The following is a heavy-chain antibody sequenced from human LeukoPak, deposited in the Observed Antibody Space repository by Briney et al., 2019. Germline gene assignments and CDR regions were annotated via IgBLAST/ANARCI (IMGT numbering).Heavy chain of an antibody. V-gene: IGHV4-59*01. Sequence: PSETLSLTCAVSGGSISSYYWSWIRQPPGKGLEWIGCIYYSGSTNYNPSLKSRVTISVDTSKNQFSLKLSSVTAADTAVYYCAREREKYSYGHYFDYWGQGTLVTVSS. D-gene: IGHD5-18*01. CDR2: IYYSGST. CDR3: AREREKYSYGHYFDY. J-gene: IGHJ4*02. CDR1: GGSISSYY.